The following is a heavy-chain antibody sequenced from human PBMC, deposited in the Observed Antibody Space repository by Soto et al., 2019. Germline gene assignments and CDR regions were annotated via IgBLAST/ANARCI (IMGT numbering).Heavy chain of an antibody. CDR2: ISYDGSNK. V-gene: IGHV3-30-3*01. CDR1: GFTFSSYA. J-gene: IGHJ4*02. Sequence: QVQLVESGGGVVQPGRSLRLSCAASGFTFSSYAMHWVRQAPGKGLEWVAVISYDGSNKYYADSVKGRFTISRDNSKNTLYLQMNSLRAEDTAVYYCASATYYDFWSGYPYYFDYWGQGTLVTVSS. D-gene: IGHD3-3*01. CDR3: ASATYYDFWSGYPYYFDY.